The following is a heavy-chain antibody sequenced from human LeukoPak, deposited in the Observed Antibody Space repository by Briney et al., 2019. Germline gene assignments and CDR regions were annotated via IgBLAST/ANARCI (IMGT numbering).Heavy chain of an antibody. J-gene: IGHJ4*02. CDR2: ISYDGSNK. Sequence: PGRSLRLSCAASGFTFSSYAMHWVRQAPGKGLEWLAVISYDGSNKYYADSVKGRFTISRDNSKNTLYLQMNSLRAEDTAMYYCARAFYYYDSSGYAGGFDYWGQGTLVTVSS. V-gene: IGHV3-30-3*01. D-gene: IGHD3-22*01. CDR1: GFTFSSYA. CDR3: ARAFYYYDSSGYAGGFDY.